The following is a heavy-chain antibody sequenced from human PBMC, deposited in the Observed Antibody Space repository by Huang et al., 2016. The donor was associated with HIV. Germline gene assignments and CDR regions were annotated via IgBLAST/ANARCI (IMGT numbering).Heavy chain of an antibody. CDR2: IIPMFGKP. V-gene: IGHV1-69*13. Sequence: QVQLVQSGAEVKTPGSSVKVSCKASGGTFSKYAISWVRQAPGQGLEWMGGIIPMFGKPNYARKFQGRVTITADDSTSKTYVEGSSLRSEDTALYYCARGQLGSYGDYDVLYWGQGTLVTVSS. CDR3: ARGQLGSYGDYDVLY. D-gene: IGHD4-17*01. CDR1: GGTFSKYA. J-gene: IGHJ4*02.